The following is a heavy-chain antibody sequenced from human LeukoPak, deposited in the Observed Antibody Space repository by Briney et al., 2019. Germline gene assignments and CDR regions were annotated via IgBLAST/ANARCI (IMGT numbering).Heavy chain of an antibody. CDR1: GGSISSYY. CDR3: ARGIISVAGTTWYFDL. J-gene: IGHJ2*01. CDR2: IYYSGST. D-gene: IGHD6-19*01. V-gene: IGHV4-59*01. Sequence: SETLSLTCTVSGGSISSYYWSWIRQPPGKGLEWIGYIYYSGSTNYNPSLKSRVTISVDTSKNQFSLRLSSVTAADTAVYYCARGIISVAGTTWYFDLWGRGTLVTVSS.